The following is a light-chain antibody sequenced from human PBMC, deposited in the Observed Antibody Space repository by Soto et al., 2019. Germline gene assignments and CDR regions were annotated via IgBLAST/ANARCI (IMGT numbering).Light chain of an antibody. CDR1: QGISTY. CDR2: AAS. CDR3: QQSYSTTWT. Sequence: DIQMTQSPSSLSASVGDRVTITCRASQGISTYLNWYQQKPGKAPKLLMYAASSLQSGVPSRFSGSGSETDFTLTFSSLQPEDFATYSCQQSYSTTWTFGQGTKVDIK. V-gene: IGKV1-39*01. J-gene: IGKJ1*01.